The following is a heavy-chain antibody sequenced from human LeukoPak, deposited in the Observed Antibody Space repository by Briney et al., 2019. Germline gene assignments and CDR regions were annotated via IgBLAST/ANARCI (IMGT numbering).Heavy chain of an antibody. CDR2: IYYSGST. CDR3: ARRPDSAGPFDY. J-gene: IGHJ4*02. D-gene: IGHD1-14*01. Sequence: SETLSLTCTVSGGSISSGGYYWSWIRQHPGKGLEWIGYIYYSGSTYYNPSLKSRVTISVDTSKNQVSLKLSSVTAADTAVYYCARRPDSAGPFDYWGQGTLVTVSS. CDR1: GGSISSGGYY. V-gene: IGHV4-31*03.